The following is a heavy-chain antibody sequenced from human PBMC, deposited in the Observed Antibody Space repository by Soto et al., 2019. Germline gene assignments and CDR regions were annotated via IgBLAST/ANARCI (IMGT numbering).Heavy chain of an antibody. CDR3: AKGGWYSSSSPSDC. CDR2: MSYDGSNQ. D-gene: IGHD6-6*01. V-gene: IGHV3-30*18. Sequence: GGSQILSCAASGFTLSCNYMHWVRQAPGKGPEWVAVMSYDGSNQYYGDSVKGRFTISRDTSKSTLYLQMNSLRTEDTAVYYCAKGGWYSSSSPSDCWGQGTLVTVSS. CDR1: GFTLSCNY. J-gene: IGHJ4*02.